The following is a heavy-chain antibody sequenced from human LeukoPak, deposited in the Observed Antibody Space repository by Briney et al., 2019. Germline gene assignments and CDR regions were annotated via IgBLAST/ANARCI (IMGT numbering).Heavy chain of an antibody. CDR3: AKELAPGYGDLIVFDC. CDR1: GFTFSSYW. D-gene: IGHD4-17*01. CDR2: INSDGSST. V-gene: IGHV3-74*01. Sequence: PGGSLRLSCAASGFTFSSYWMHWVRQAPGKGLVWVSRINSDGSSTSYADSVKGRFTISRDNAKNTLYLQMNSLRAEDTAVYYCAKELAPGYGDLIVFDCWGQGTLVTVSS. J-gene: IGHJ4*02.